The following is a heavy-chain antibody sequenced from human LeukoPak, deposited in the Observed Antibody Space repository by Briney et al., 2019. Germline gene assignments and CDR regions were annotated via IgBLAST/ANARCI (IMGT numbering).Heavy chain of an antibody. CDR1: GGSFSGYY. CDR2: INHSGST. V-gene: IGHV4-34*01. Sequence: SETLFLTCAVYGGSFSGYYWSWIRQPPGKGLEWIGEINHSGSTNYNPSLKSRVTISVDTSKNQFSLKLSSVTAADTAVYYCAREPVYCSGGSCYKGAFDIWGQGTMVTVSS. CDR3: AREPVYCSGGSCYKGAFDI. J-gene: IGHJ3*02. D-gene: IGHD2-15*01.